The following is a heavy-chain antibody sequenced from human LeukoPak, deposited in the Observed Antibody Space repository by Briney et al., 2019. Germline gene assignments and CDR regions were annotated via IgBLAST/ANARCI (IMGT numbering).Heavy chain of an antibody. CDR3: ATAVAPDS. D-gene: IGHD6-19*01. CDR2: IYSGGST. V-gene: IGHV3-66*01. Sequence: GESLRLSCAASGFTVSTNYISWVRQAPGNGLEWVSVIYSGGSTYYADSVKGRFTISRDNSKNTVFLQMNSLRAEDTAVYYCATAVAPDSWGQGTLVTVSS. J-gene: IGHJ4*02. CDR1: GFTVSTNY.